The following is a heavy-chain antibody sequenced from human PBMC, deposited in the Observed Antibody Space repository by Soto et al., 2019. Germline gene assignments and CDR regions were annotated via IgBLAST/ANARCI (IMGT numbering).Heavy chain of an antibody. CDR1: EFTFSNLA. Sequence: EVQLLESGGGLVHPGGSLRLSCAASEFTFSNLAMSWVRQAPGKGLEWVSAISGSGDTTLYADSVKGRFIISRDNSKNTLYLQMNSLRGEDTAVYYCAKDQLQLLPYYFDSWGQGTLVTVSS. J-gene: IGHJ4*02. CDR2: ISGSGDTT. D-gene: IGHD1-1*01. CDR3: AKDQLQLLPYYFDS. V-gene: IGHV3-23*01.